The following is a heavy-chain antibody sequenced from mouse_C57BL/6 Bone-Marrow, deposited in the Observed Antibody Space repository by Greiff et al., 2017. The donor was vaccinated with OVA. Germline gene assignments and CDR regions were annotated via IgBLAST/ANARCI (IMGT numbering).Heavy chain of an antibody. J-gene: IGHJ2*01. CDR3: ARRGPYYSNYLGGFFDY. CDR1: GYTFTEYT. V-gene: IGHV1-62-2*01. Sequence: QVHVKQSGAELVKPGASVKLSCKASGYTFTEYTIHWVKQRSGQGLEWIGWFYPGSGSIKYNEKFKDKATLTADKSSSTVYMELSRLTSEDSAVYFCARRGPYYSNYLGGFFDYWGQGTTLTVSS. CDR2: FYPGSGSI. D-gene: IGHD2-5*01.